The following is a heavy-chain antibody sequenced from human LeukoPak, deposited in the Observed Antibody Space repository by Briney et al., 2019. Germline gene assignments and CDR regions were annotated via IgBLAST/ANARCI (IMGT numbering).Heavy chain of an antibody. V-gene: IGHV3-23*01. CDR2: ISGSGAST. J-gene: IGHJ4*02. CDR3: AAARRDGYNL. D-gene: IGHD5-24*01. Sequence: PGGSLRLSCAASGFTFSSYAMSWVRQAPGKGLEWVSAISGSGASTYYADSVKGRFTISRDNSKNSLYLQMNSLRAEDTAVYYCAAARRDGYNLWGQGTLVTVSS. CDR1: GFTFSSYA.